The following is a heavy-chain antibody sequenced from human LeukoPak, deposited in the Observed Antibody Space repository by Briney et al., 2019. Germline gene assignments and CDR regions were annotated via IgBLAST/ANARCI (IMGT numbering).Heavy chain of an antibody. CDR2: IYYSGST. J-gene: IGHJ4*02. V-gene: IGHV4-30-4*01. D-gene: IGHD7-27*01. Sequence: KTSETLSLTCTVSGGSISSGDYYWSWIRQPPGKGLEWIGYIYYSGSTYYNPSLKSRLNISVDTSKNQFSLKLSSMTAADTAVYYCARAANWGLDRDYFDYWGQGTLVTVSS. CDR3: ARAANWGLDRDYFDY. CDR1: GGSISSGDYY.